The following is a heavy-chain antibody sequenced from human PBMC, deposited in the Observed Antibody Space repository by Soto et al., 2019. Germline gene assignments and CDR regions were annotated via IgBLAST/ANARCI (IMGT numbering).Heavy chain of an antibody. CDR1: GFTFSSYS. CDR3: ARGSGFGVVIGDYYFDY. Sequence: GGSLRLSCAASGFTFSSYSMNWVRQAPGKGLEWVSSISSSSSYIYYADSVKGRFTISRDNAKNSLYLQMNSLRAEDTAVYYCARGSGFGVVIGDYYFDYWGHGTLVTVSS. D-gene: IGHD3-3*01. J-gene: IGHJ4*01. V-gene: IGHV3-21*01. CDR2: ISSSSSYI.